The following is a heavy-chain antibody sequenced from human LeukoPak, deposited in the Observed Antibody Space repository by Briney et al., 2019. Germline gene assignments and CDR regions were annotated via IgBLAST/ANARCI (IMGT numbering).Heavy chain of an antibody. CDR2: TNPNSGGT. D-gene: IGHD3-3*01. CDR1: GYTFTGYY. CDR3: ARFLEGRRLRSGFDY. J-gene: IGHJ4*02. Sequence: ASVKVSCKASGYTFTGYYMHWVRQAPGQGLEWMGWTNPNSGGTNYAQKFQGRVTMTRDTSISTAYMELSRLRSDDTAVYYCARFLEGRRLRSGFDYWGQGTLVTVSS. V-gene: IGHV1-2*02.